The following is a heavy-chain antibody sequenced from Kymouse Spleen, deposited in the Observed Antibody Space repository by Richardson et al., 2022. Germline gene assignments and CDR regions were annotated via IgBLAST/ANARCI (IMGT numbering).Heavy chain of an antibody. J-gene: IGHJ6*02. D-gene: IGHD2-2*02. CDR3: ARHDIVVVPAAHYYGMDV. CDR1: GGSISSSSYY. V-gene: IGHV4-39*01. Sequence: QLQLQESGPGLVKPSETLSLTCTVSGGSISSSSYYWGWIRQPPGKGLEWIGSIYYSGSTYYNPSLKSRVTISVDTSKNQFSLKLSSVTAADTAVYYCARHDIVVVPAAHYYGMDVWGQGTTVTVSS. CDR2: IYYSGST.